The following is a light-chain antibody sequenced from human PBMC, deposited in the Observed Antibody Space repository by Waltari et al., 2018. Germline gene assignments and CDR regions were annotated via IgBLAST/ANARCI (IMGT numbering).Light chain of an antibody. CDR3: QQRNDWPLT. CDR1: QSASKY. Sequence: EIVLTQSPATLSLSPGERATLPCRASQSASKYVAWYQQRPGQAPRLLIYDASNRATGVPDRFDALGSGTDFTLTISSLEPEDFAVYYCQQRNDWPLTFGGGPEWRSN. J-gene: IGKJ4*01. V-gene: IGKV3-11*01. CDR2: DAS.